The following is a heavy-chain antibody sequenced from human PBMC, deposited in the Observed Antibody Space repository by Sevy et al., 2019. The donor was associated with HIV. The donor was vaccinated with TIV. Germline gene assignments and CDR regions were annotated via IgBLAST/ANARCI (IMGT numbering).Heavy chain of an antibody. CDR3: ASQRGGYERLYYFDC. D-gene: IGHD5-12*01. CDR2: MSNTGSTI. Sequence: GGSLRLSCAASGFSFSIYSMNWVRQAPGRGLEWVSYMSNTGSTIHYADSVKGRFTISRDNAKNSLYLQMNSLRAEDTAVYYCASQRGGYERLYYFDCWGQGTLVTVSS. CDR1: GFSFSIYS. J-gene: IGHJ4*02. V-gene: IGHV3-48*01.